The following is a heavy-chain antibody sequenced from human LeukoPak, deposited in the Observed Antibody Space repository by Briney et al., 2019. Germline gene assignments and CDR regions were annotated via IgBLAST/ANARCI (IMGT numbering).Heavy chain of an antibody. CDR2: ISSSGNTK. J-gene: IGHJ4*02. CDR3: ARANIVVPAAISSYDFWSGYSGKYFDY. V-gene: IGHV3-11*04. Sequence: PGGSLRLSCAASGFTFSDYYMSWIRQAPGKGLEWVSYISSSGNTKYYADSVKGRFTISRDNAKNSLYLQMNSLRAEDTAVYYCARANIVVPAAISSYDFWSGYSGKYFDYWGQGTLVTVSS. D-gene: IGHD3-3*01. CDR1: GFTFSDYY.